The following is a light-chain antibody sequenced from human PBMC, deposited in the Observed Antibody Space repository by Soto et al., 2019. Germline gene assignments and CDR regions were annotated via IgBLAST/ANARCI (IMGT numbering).Light chain of an antibody. J-gene: IGLJ1*01. Sequence: QSVLTQPASVSGSPGQSIAISCTGTSSDVGSYDFVSWYQQHPGKVPKLMIYDVNNRPSGVSDRFSGSKSGNTASLTISGLQAEDEAGYYCTSFTTRSTHVFGTGTRSPS. CDR2: DVN. CDR1: SSDVGSYDF. CDR3: TSFTTRSTHV. V-gene: IGLV2-14*03.